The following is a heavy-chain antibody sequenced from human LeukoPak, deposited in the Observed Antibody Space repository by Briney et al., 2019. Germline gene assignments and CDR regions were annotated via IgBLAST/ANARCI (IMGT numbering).Heavy chain of an antibody. CDR3: ARIEGSNYSESSDKSYYCDY. J-gene: IGHJ4*02. CDR2: ISAYNGNT. V-gene: IGHV1-18*01. CDR1: GYTFTSYG. D-gene: IGHD3-22*01. Sequence: GASVKVSCKASGYTFTSYGINWVRQAPGQGLEWMGWISAYNGNTNYAQKIQGRVTMTTDTSTSTAYLELRSLRSDDTAVYYCARIEGSNYSESSDKSYYCDYWGQGTLVTVSS.